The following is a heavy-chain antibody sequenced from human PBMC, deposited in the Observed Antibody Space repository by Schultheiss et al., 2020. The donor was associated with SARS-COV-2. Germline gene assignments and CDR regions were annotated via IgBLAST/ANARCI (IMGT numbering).Heavy chain of an antibody. D-gene: IGHD3-16*01. Sequence: SETLSLTCTVSGGSISSGGYYWSWIRQHPGKGLEWIGYIYYSGRTYYNPSLKSRVTISVDTYKNQFSLKLSSVTAADTAVYYCARRELGRLRLGGDYWGQGTLVTVSS. CDR2: IYYSGRT. CDR3: ARRELGRLRLGGDY. J-gene: IGHJ4*02. CDR1: GGSISSGGYY. V-gene: IGHV4-31*03.